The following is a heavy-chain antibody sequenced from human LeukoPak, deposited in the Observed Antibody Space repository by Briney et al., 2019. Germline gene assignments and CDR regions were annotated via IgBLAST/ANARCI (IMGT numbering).Heavy chain of an antibody. CDR3: ARGRRYGDYVNYFDF. D-gene: IGHD4-17*01. V-gene: IGHV4-4*08. CDR2: IYPNGNT. CDR1: GGSFNLNY. J-gene: IGHJ4*02. Sequence: PSETLSLTCTVSGGSFNLNYWTWIRQAPGRGLEYLGYIYPNGNTNYNPSLKGRLSLSVDTSKNEFPLKLTSVTAADTAVYYCARGRRYGDYVNYFDFWGQGTLVTVSS.